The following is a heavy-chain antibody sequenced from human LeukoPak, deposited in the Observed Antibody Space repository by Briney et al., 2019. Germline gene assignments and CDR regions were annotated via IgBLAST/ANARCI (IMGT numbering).Heavy chain of an antibody. V-gene: IGHV1-2*02. Sequence: ASVKVSCKASGYTFTNYYMHWVRQAPGQGLEWMGWVNPNSGGTKYAQKFQGRVTMTRDTSISTAYMELSRLRSDDTAMYYCARDKLGLGELSLCDQWGQGTVDTVFS. CDR3: ARDKLGLGELSLCDQ. CDR2: VNPNSGGT. CDR1: GYTFTNYY. J-gene: IGHJ5*02. D-gene: IGHD3-16*02.